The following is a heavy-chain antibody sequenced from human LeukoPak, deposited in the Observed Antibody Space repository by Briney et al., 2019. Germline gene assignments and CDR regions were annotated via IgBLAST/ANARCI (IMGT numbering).Heavy chain of an antibody. V-gene: IGHV3-43*01. Sequence: TGGSLRLSCATSGFTFDRYTIHWVRQAPGKGLEWVSLAGWAGGATYYSDSVRGRFTISRDSGKNSVYLQMNSLTTDDTAFYFCAKELDTMFFDYWGQGALVTVSP. CDR3: AKELDTMFFDY. CDR2: AGWAGGAT. CDR1: GFTFDRYT. J-gene: IGHJ4*02. D-gene: IGHD3-10*02.